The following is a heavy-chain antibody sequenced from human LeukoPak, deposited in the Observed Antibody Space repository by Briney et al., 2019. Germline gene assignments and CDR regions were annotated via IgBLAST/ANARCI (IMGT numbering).Heavy chain of an antibody. J-gene: IGHJ4*02. Sequence: KSGGSLRLSCAASGFTFSDYYMSWIRQAPGKGLEWVSYISSSGSTIYYADSVKGRFTISRDNAKNSLYLQMNSLRAEDTAVYYCARDNEVYDSSGSFGYWGQGTLVTVSS. CDR2: ISSSGSTI. CDR1: GFTFSDYY. V-gene: IGHV3-11*04. CDR3: ARDNEVYDSSGSFGY. D-gene: IGHD3-22*01.